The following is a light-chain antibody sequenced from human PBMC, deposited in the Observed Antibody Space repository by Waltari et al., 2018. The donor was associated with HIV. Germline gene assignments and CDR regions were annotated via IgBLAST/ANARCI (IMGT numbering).Light chain of an antibody. CDR1: RSDVGGYNY. J-gene: IGLJ1*01. CDR3: SSYTSDYTYV. V-gene: IGLV2-14*01. CDR2: EVS. Sequence: QSALTQPASVSGSPGQSITISYTGTRSDVGGYNYVSWYQHHPGKAPKLLIYEVSNRPSGVSNRFSGSKSDNTASLTISGLLAEDEADYYCSSYTSDYTYVFGSGTEVTVL.